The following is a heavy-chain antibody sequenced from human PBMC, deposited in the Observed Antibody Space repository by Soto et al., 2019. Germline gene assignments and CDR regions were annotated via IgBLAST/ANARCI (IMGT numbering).Heavy chain of an antibody. J-gene: IGHJ4*02. CDR2: IIPIFGTA. CDR3: ATNGMTTVATFDY. V-gene: IGHV1-69*06. CDR1: GGTFSSYA. D-gene: IGHD4-4*01. Sequence: SVKVSCNASGGTFSSYAISWVRQAPGQGLEWMGGIIPIFGTANYAQKFQGRVTITADKSTSTAYMELSSLRSEDTAVYYCATNGMTTVATFDYWGQGTLVTVSS.